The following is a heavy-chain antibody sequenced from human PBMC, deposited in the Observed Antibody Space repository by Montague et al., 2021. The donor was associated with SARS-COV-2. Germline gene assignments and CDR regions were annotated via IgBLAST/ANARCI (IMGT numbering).Heavy chain of an antibody. Sequence: PALVKPTQTLTLTCTFSGFSLSTSGMCVSWIRQPPGKALEWLARIDWDDDKYYSTSLKTRLTISKDTSKNQVVLTMTNMDPVDTATYYCARTYVSFAGTYLDSWGQGTLVTVSS. CDR2: IDWDDDK. CDR3: ARTYVSFAGTYLDS. V-gene: IGHV2-70*11. D-gene: IGHD6-13*01. CDR1: GFSLSTSGMC. J-gene: IGHJ4*02.